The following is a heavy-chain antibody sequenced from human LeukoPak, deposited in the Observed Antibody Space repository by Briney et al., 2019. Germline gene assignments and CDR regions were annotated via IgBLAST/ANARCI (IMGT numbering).Heavy chain of an antibody. D-gene: IGHD6-19*01. CDR1: GYTFTSYG. V-gene: IGHV1-18*01. Sequence: ASVKVSCKASGYTFTSYGISWVRQAPGQGLEWMGWISAYNGNTNYAQKLQGRVTMTTDTSTSTAYMELRSLRSDDTAVYYCARDSVAGSLAHKKNWFDPWGQGTLVTVSS. CDR2: ISAYNGNT. J-gene: IGHJ5*02. CDR3: ARDSVAGSLAHKKNWFDP.